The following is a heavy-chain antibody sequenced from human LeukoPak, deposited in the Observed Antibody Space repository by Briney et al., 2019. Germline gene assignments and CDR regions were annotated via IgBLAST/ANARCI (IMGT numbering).Heavy chain of an antibody. D-gene: IGHD2-2*01. Sequence: SETLSLTCAVYGGSFSGYYWSWIRQPPGKGLEWIGEINHSGSTNYNPSLKSRVTISVDTSKNQFSLKLSSVTAADTAVYYCAPSSSGYCSSTSYSGGGRNWFDPWGQGTLVTVSS. CDR1: GGSFSGYY. CDR2: INHSGST. CDR3: APSSSGYCSSTSYSGGGRNWFDP. J-gene: IGHJ5*02. V-gene: IGHV4-34*01.